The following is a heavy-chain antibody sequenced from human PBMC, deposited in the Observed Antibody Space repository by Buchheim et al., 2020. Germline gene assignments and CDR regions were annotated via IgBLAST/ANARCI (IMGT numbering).Heavy chain of an antibody. J-gene: IGHJ4*02. Sequence: QVQLVESGGGVVQPGRSLRLSCAASGFTFSNFGMHWVRQAPGKGLEWVAVISYDGSNKYYADSVKGRFTISRDNSKNTLYLQMNSLRAEDTAVYYCAIITDYGDYVSPRPPFDYWGQGTL. V-gene: IGHV3-30*03. CDR1: GFTFSNFG. D-gene: IGHD4-17*01. CDR2: ISYDGSNK. CDR3: AIITDYGDYVSPRPPFDY.